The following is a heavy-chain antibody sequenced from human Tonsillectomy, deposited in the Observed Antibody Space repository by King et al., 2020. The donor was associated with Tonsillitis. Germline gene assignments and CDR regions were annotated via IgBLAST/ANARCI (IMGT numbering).Heavy chain of an antibody. Sequence: QLQESGPGLVKPSETLSLTCTVSGGSISSYYWSWIRQPPGKGLEWIGYIYYSGSTNYIPSLKSRVTISVDTSKNQFSLKLSSVTAADTAVYYCARGRTRVAVTWGQGTLVTVSS. J-gene: IGHJ5*02. V-gene: IGHV4-59*01. CDR1: GGSISSYY. CDR3: ARGRTRVAVT. CDR2: IYYSGST. D-gene: IGHD6-19*01.